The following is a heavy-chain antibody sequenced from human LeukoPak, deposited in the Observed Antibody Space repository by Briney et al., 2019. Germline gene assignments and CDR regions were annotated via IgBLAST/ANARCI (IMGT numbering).Heavy chain of an antibody. V-gene: IGHV4-59*01. CDR2: IYYSGST. CDR3: ARGGNMIVVATAFQH. J-gene: IGHJ1*01. D-gene: IGHD3-22*01. Sequence: SETLSLTCTVSGGSISSYYWSWLRQPPGKGLEWLGYIYYSGSTNYNPSLKRRVTISVDTSKNQFSLKLSSVTAADTAVYYCARGGNMIVVATAFQHWGQGTLVTVSS. CDR1: GGSISSYY.